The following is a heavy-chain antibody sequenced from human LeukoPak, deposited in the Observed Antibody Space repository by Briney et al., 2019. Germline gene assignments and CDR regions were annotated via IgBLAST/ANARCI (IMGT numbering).Heavy chain of an antibody. CDR2: INPNSGGT. Sequence: ASVKVSCKASGYTFTGYYMHWVRQAPGQGLEWMGWINPNSGGTNYAQKFQGRATMTRDTSISTAYMELSRLRSDDTAVYYCARAGVFYYGMDVWGQGTAVTVSS. J-gene: IGHJ6*02. D-gene: IGHD3-10*01. CDR1: GYTFTGYY. V-gene: IGHV1-2*02. CDR3: ARAGVFYYGMDV.